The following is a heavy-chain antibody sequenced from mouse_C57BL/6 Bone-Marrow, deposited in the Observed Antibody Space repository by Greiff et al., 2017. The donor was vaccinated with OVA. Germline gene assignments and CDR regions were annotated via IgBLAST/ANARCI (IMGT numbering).Heavy chain of an antibody. CDR1: GYSFTGYY. J-gene: IGHJ1*03. CDR2: INPSTGGT. D-gene: IGHD1-2*01. Sequence: VQLQQSGPELVKPGASVKISCKASGYSFTGYYMNWVKQSPEKSLEWIGEINPSTGGTTSNQKFKAKATLTVAKSSSTAYMQLKSLTSEDSAVYYCARRYYGPWYFDVWGTGTTVTVSS. V-gene: IGHV1-42*01. CDR3: ARRYYGPWYFDV.